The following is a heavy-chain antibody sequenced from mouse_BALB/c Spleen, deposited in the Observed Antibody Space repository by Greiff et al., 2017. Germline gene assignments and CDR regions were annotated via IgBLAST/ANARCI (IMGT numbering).Heavy chain of an antibody. V-gene: IGHV3-2*02. CDR1: GYSITSDYA. D-gene: IGHD1-2*01. CDR2: ISYSGST. CDR3: ARFTTAPMDY. Sequence: VQLKESGPGLVKPSQTPSLTCTVTGYSITSDYAWNWIRQFPGNKLEWMGYISYSGSTSYNPSLKSRISITRDTSKNQFFLQLNSVTTEDTATYYCARFTTAPMDYWGQGTSVTVSS. J-gene: IGHJ4*01.